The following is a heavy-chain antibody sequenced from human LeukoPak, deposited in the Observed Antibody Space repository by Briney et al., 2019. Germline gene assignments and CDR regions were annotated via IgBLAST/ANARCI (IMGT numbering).Heavy chain of an antibody. D-gene: IGHD3-10*01. V-gene: IGHV4-34*01. J-gene: IGHJ4*02. CDR3: ARAAGFGELFGY. Sequence: SETLSLTCAVYGGSFSGYYWSWIRQSPGKGLEWIGEINHSGSTNYNPSLKSRVTISVDTSKNQFSLKLSSVTAADTAVYYCARAAGFGELFGYWGQGTLVTVSS. CDR2: INHSGST. CDR1: GGSFSGYY.